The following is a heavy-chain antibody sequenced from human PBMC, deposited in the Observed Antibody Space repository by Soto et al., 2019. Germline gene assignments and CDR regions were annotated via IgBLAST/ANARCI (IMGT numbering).Heavy chain of an antibody. CDR2: ISAYNGNT. CDR1: GYTFTSYG. V-gene: IGHV1-18*01. D-gene: IGHD3-3*01. Sequence: ASVKVSCKASGYTFTSYGISWVRQAPGQGLEWMGWISAYNGNTNYAQKLQGRVTMTTDTSTSTAYMELRSLRSDDTAVYYCARDPERITIFGVVTEFDYWGQGTLVTVSS. J-gene: IGHJ4*02. CDR3: ARDPERITIFGVVTEFDY.